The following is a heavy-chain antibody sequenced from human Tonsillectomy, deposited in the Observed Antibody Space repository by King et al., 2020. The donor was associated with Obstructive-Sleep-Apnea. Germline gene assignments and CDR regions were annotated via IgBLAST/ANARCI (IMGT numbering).Heavy chain of an antibody. Sequence: QLQESGPGLVKPSQTLSLTCTVSGGSISSGGYYWSWIRQHPGKGLEWIDDIYYSGSTYYNPSLKIRVTISVDTSKNQFSLKLSSVTAADTAVYYCAREGTDGGYFDYWGQGTLVTVSS. CDR1: GGSISSGGYY. D-gene: IGHD1-7*01. J-gene: IGHJ4*02. V-gene: IGHV4-31*03. CDR2: IYYSGST. CDR3: AREGTDGGYFDY.